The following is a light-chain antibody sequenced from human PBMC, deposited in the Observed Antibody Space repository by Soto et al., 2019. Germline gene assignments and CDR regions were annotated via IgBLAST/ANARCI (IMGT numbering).Light chain of an antibody. CDR3: QQYSVYWT. J-gene: IGKJ1*01. CDR2: DAS. Sequence: ITMTQSPSSLSATVGDRVAILCRASQSVSTRLAWYQQKPGKAPKVLIYDASSWAGGVPSRFTGSGSGTEFTLTINSLQPDDFATYYCQQYSVYWTFGQGTKVDI. CDR1: QSVSTR. V-gene: IGKV1-5*02.